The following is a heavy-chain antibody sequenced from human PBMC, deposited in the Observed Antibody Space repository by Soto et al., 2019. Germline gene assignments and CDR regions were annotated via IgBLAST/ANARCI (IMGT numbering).Heavy chain of an antibody. CDR1: GYTFSSYG. CDR2: ISGYNGNT. D-gene: IGHD2-2*01. Sequence: ASVKVSCKASGYTFSSYGISCVRQAPGQGLEWMGWISGYNGNTNFAQNLQGRVTMTTDTPTGTAFMELRSLRSDDTAVYYCARIADCFITTCSFPSRFHIRGYYYYYGMDVWG. J-gene: IGHJ6*02. V-gene: IGHV1-18*01. CDR3: ARIADCFITTCSFPSRFHIRGYYYYYGMDV.